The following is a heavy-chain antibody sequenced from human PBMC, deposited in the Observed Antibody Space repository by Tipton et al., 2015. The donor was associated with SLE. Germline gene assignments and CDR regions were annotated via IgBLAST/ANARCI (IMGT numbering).Heavy chain of an antibody. J-gene: IGHJ6*02. CDR3: ARGLLTWRGAIVGVDV. CDR2: IYYSGSS. D-gene: IGHD2-21*02. Sequence: TLSLTCNVSGGSISTDGYFWSWIRRRPGTGLEWIGYIYYSGSSYYSPSLESRITLSVDTSENQFSLKLTSVTAGDTAVYYCARGLLTWRGAIVGVDVWGQGTTVNVSS. V-gene: IGHV4-31*03. CDR1: GGSISTDGYF.